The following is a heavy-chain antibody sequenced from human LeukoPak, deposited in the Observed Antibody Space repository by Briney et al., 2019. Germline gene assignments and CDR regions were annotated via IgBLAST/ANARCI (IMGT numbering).Heavy chain of an antibody. CDR3: ARVSLSSGCLSN. CDR1: GFTFTSYA. J-gene: IGHJ4*02. V-gene: IGHV3-23*01. Sequence: GGSLRLSCAASGFTFTSYAMGWVRQAPGKGLEWVSGMSGGGGTTYYADSVKGRFTISRDNAKNTLFLQMNGLRAEDTAVYYCARVSLSSGCLSNWGQGTLVTVSS. CDR2: MSGGGGTT. D-gene: IGHD6-19*01.